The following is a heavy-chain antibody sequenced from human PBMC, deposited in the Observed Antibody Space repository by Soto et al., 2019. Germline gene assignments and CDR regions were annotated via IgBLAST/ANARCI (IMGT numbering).Heavy chain of an antibody. Sequence: GGSLRLSCAASGFTFSSYAMSWVRQAPGKGLEWVSAISGSGGSTYYADSVKGRFTISGDNSKNTLYLQMNSLRAEDTAVYYCAKLERITMVRGVIDYWGQGTLVTVSS. D-gene: IGHD3-10*01. CDR2: ISGSGGST. CDR3: AKLERITMVRGVIDY. CDR1: GFTFSSYA. V-gene: IGHV3-23*01. J-gene: IGHJ4*02.